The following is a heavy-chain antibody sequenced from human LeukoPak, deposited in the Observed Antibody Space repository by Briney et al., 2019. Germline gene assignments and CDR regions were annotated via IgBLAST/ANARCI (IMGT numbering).Heavy chain of an antibody. CDR2: ISSSSSTI. D-gene: IGHD2-15*01. J-gene: IGHJ6*02. Sequence: GGSLRLSCAASGFTFSSYSMNWVRQAPGKGLEWVSYISSSSSTIYYADSVKGRFTISRDNAKNSLYLQMNSLRAEDTAVYYCARGGPRYYCSGGSCFSEALRRSDTGYYYGMDVWGQGTTVTVSS. CDR1: GFTFSSYS. CDR3: ARGGPRYYCSGGSCFSEALRRSDTGYYYGMDV. V-gene: IGHV3-48*01.